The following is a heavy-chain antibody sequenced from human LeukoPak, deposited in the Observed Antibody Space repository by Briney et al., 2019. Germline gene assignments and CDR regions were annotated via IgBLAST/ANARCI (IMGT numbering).Heavy chain of an antibody. V-gene: IGHV4-39*01. CDR2: IYYNGST. Sequence: PSETLSLTCTVSGGSISSSIYYWGWIRQPPGKGLEWIGSIYYNGSTHYNPSLKSRVTISVDTSKNQFSLKLSSVTAADTAVYYCARGGKYCSSTSCYSHPFDPWGQGTLVTVSS. D-gene: IGHD2-2*02. CDR3: ARGGKYCSSTSCYSHPFDP. J-gene: IGHJ5*02. CDR1: GGSISSSIYY.